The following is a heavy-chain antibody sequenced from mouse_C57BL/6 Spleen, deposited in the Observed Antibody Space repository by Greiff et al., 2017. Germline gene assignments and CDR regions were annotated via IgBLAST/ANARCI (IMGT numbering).Heavy chain of an antibody. J-gene: IGHJ2*01. CDR2: INPNNGGT. CDR3: AILGDYFDY. Sequence: VQLQQSGPELVKPGASVKISCKASGYTFTDYYMNWVKQSHGKSLEWIGDINPNNGGTSYNQKFKGKATLTVDKSSSTAYMELRSLTSEDSAVYYCAILGDYFDYWGQGTTLTVSS. CDR1: GYTFTDYY. V-gene: IGHV1-26*01. D-gene: IGHD4-1*01.